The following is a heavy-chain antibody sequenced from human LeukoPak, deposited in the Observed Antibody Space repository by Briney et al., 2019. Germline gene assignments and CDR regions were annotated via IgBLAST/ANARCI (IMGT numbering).Heavy chain of an antibody. J-gene: IGHJ4*02. CDR3: ASGPESYYFDY. Sequence: SQTLSLTCTVSGGSISSGGYYWSWIRQHPGKGLEWIGYIYYSGSTYYNPSLKSRVTISLDTSKNHLSLKMTSVTVADTAMYYCASGPESYYFDYWGQGALVTVSS. V-gene: IGHV4-31*03. CDR2: IYYSGST. CDR1: GGSISSGGYY.